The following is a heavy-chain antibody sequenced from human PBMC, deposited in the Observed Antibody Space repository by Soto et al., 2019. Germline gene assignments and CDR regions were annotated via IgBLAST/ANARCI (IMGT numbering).Heavy chain of an antibody. Sequence: QLQLQESGPGLVKPSETLSLTCTVSGGSISSSSYYWGWIRQPPGKGLEWIGSIHYSGSTYYNPSLSSPATISVDTSKNLFSLNLSSVTASDTAVYYCARLVYDSSGYRPGWGQGTLVTVSS. V-gene: IGHV4-39*01. CDR1: GGSISSSSYY. CDR3: ARLVYDSSGYRPG. J-gene: IGHJ4*02. CDR2: IHYSGST. D-gene: IGHD3-22*01.